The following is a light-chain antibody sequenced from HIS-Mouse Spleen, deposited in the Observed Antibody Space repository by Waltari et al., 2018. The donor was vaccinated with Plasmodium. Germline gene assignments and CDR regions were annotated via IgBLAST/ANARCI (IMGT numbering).Light chain of an antibody. CDR3: AAWDDSLNGSWV. V-gene: IGLV1-36*01. Sequence: QSVLTQPPSVSEAPRQRVTISCSGSSSNIGHNAVHWYQQLPGKAPKLLIYYDDLLPSGVSDRFSGSKSGTSASLAISGLQSEDEADYYCAAWDDSLNGSWVFGGGTKLTVL. CDR2: YDD. J-gene: IGLJ3*02. CDR1: SSNIGHNA.